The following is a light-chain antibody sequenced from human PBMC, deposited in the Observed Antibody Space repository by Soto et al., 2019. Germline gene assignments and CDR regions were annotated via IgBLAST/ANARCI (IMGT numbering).Light chain of an antibody. CDR3: SSHGSRSTLI. J-gene: IGLJ2*01. Sequence: QSALTQPASVSGSPGQSTTISCTGTSTDVGAYNHISWYQQHPGKAPKLLIYDVSNRPSGVSIRFSGSKSGNTASLTISGLQAEDEADYYCSSHGSRSTLIFGGGTKVTVL. CDR1: STDVGAYNH. V-gene: IGLV2-14*03. CDR2: DVS.